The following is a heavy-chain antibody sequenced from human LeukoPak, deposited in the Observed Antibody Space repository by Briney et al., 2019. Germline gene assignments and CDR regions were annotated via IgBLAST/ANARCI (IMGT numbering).Heavy chain of an antibody. J-gene: IGHJ4*02. CDR2: ISGSGGST. V-gene: IGHV3-23*01. CDR1: GFTFYNYA. Sequence: GGSLRLSCAASGFTFYNYAIHWVRQAPGKGLEWVSAISGSGGSTYYADSVKGRFTISRDNSKNTLYLQMNSLRAEDTAVYYCARLPYDFWSGSLDYWGQGTLVTVSS. CDR3: ARLPYDFWSGSLDY. D-gene: IGHD3-3*01.